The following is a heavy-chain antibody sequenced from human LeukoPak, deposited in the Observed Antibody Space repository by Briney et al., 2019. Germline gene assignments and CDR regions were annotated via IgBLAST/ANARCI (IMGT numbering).Heavy chain of an antibody. CDR2: ISSSSSYI. CDR3: ARAITMIVVVTPSDY. CDR1: GFTFSSYS. D-gene: IGHD3-22*01. J-gene: IGHJ4*02. Sequence: GGSLRLSCAASGFTFSSYSMNWVRQAPGKGLEWVSSISSSSSYIYYADSVKGRFTISRDNAKNSLYLQMNSLRAEDTAVYYCARAITMIVVVTPSDYWGQGTLVTVSS. V-gene: IGHV3-21*01.